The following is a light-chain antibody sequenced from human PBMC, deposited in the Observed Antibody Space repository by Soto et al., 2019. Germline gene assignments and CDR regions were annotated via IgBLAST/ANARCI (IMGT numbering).Light chain of an antibody. CDR2: EVT. Sequence: QSALTQPASVSGSPGQSITISCTGTSGDIGGYNYVSWYQQHPGKAPKLLISEVTNRPSGVSNRFSGSKSGTSASLAISGLQYDDEGDYYCAIWDDSVDGWVFGGGTKLTVL. V-gene: IGLV2-14*01. CDR3: AIWDDSVDGWV. CDR1: SGDIGGYNY. J-gene: IGLJ3*02.